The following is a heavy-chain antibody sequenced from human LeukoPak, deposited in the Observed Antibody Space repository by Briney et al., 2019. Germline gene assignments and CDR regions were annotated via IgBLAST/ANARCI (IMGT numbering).Heavy chain of an antibody. CDR1: GGSITVSGGSISSYY. CDR3: ARSHGSYSPSYFDY. Sequence: SETLSLTCTVSGGSITVSGGSISSYYWSWIRQPPGKGLEWIAYIYYSGSTNYNPSLKSRVTISVDTSKNQFSLKLSSVTAADTAVYYCARSHGSYSPSYFDYWGQGTLVTVSS. D-gene: IGHD1-26*01. J-gene: IGHJ4*02. CDR2: IYYSGST. V-gene: IGHV4-59*08.